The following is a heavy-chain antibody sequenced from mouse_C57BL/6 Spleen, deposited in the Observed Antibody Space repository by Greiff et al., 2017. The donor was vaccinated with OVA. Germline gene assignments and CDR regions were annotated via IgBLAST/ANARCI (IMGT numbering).Heavy chain of an antibody. J-gene: IGHJ1*03. CDR2: IRSKSNNYAT. CDR3: VRHPDGYYRYFDV. D-gene: IGHD2-3*01. V-gene: IGHV10-1*01. Sequence: EVKLVESGGGLVQPKGSLKLSCAASGFSFNTYAMNWVRQAPGKGLEWVARIRSKSNNYATYYADSVKDRFTISRDDSESMLYLQMNNLKTEDTAMYYCVRHPDGYYRYFDVWGTGTTVTVSS. CDR1: GFSFNTYA.